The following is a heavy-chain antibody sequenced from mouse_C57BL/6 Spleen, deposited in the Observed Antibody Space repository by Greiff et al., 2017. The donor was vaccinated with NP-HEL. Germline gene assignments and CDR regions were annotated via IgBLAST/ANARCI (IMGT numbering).Heavy chain of an antibody. CDR2: IYPGSGST. V-gene: IGHV1-55*01. J-gene: IGHJ4*01. D-gene: IGHD2-3*01. CDR1: GYTFTSYW. CDR3: ARDDGYGYAMDY. Sequence: QVQLKESGAELVKPGASVKMSCKASGYTFTSYWITWVKQRPGQGLEWIGDIYPGSGSTNYNEKFKSKATLTVDTSSSTAYMQLSSLTSEDSAVYYCARDDGYGYAMDYWGQGTSVTVSS.